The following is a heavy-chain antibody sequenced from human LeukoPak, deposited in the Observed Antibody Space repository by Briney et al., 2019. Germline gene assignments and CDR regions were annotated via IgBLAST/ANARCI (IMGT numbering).Heavy chain of an antibody. D-gene: IGHD2-2*01. V-gene: IGHV4-30-4*01. CDR2: IYYSGST. CDR3: ARDCSSTSCVDY. Sequence: SETLSLTCTVSGGSISSGDYYWSWIRQPPGKGLEWIGYIYYSGSTYYNPSLKSRVTISVDTSKNQFSLKLSSVTAADTAVYYCARDCSSTSCVDYWGQGTLVTVSS. J-gene: IGHJ4*02. CDR1: GGSISSGDYY.